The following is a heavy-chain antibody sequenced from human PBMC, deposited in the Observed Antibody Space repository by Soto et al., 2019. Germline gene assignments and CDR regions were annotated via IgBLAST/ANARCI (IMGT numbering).Heavy chain of an antibody. V-gene: IGHV1-18*01. J-gene: IGHJ6*02. Sequence: GASVKVSCKASGYTFTSYGISWVRQAPGQGLEWMGWISAYNGNTNYAQKLQGRVTMTTDTSTSTAYMELRSLRSDDTAVCYCARAIYDSSGYYGMDVWGQGTTVTVSS. CDR2: ISAYNGNT. CDR3: ARAIYDSSGYYGMDV. CDR1: GYTFTSYG. D-gene: IGHD3-22*01.